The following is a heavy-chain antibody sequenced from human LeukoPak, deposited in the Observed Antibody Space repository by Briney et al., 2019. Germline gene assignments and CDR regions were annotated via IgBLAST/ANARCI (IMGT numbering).Heavy chain of an antibody. D-gene: IGHD4-17*01. Sequence: ASVKVSCKASGYTFTGYYMHWVRQAPGQGLEWMGWINPNSGGTNYAQKFQGRVTMTRDTSISTAYMELSRLRSDDTAVYYCAREGGYGDYSTFSADYWGQGTLVTVSP. CDR1: GYTFTGYY. J-gene: IGHJ4*02. CDR3: AREGGYGDYSTFSADY. V-gene: IGHV1-2*02. CDR2: INPNSGGT.